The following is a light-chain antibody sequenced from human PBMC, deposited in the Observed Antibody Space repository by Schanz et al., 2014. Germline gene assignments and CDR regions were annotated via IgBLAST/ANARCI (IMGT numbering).Light chain of an antibody. V-gene: IGKV1-39*01. CDR2: AAS. CDR3: QQSYSVPYT. CDR1: QGIRND. Sequence: IQMTQSPSSLSASVGDRVTITCRASQGIRNDLGWYQQKPGKAPRLLIYAASSLQSGVPSRFSGSGTGTDLTLTISSLQPEDFATYYCQQSYSVPYTFGQGTKLEIK. J-gene: IGKJ2*01.